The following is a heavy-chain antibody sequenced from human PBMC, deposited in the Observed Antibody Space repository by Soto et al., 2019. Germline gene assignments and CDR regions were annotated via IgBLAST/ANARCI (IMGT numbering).Heavy chain of an antibody. CDR2: IYQAKSA. Sequence: PSETLSLTCVVSGGSVTSGGHSWSWIRQPPGKGLEWLGSIYQAKSAYYNPSLRSRVAISVDRSNNQVSLRVTSVTAADTAVYYCARGDTRLGELSHDFWGQGTLVT. D-gene: IGHD3-16*02. CDR3: ARGDTRLGELSHDF. J-gene: IGHJ4*02. CDR1: GGSVTSGGHS. V-gene: IGHV4-30-2*01.